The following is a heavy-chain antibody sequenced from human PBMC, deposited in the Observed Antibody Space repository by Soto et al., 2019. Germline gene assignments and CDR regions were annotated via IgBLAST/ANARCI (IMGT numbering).Heavy chain of an antibody. Sequence: PSETLSRTGMVANGAISSRSACWGWIRQTPGKGLEWIGSIYYIGNTYYNPSLKSRVTISIDTSKTQFSLKMNSVTAADTAVYFCGGQDYGAKGYYFETWGQGALVTVSS. J-gene: IGHJ5*02. CDR2: IYYIGNT. CDR3: GGQDYGAKGYYFET. D-gene: IGHD4-17*01. CDR1: NGAISSRSAC. V-gene: IGHV4-39*01.